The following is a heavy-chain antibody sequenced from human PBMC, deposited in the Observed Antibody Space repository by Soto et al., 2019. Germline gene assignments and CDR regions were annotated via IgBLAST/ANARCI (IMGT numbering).Heavy chain of an antibody. J-gene: IGHJ4*02. CDR3: ARDWETSATGLIDS. Sequence: VQLVESGGGVVQPGRSLRLSCVASGFTFSSYAFHWVRQAPGKGLEWVAVTSYDGSNKYYADSVEGRFTISRDNSKNTLYLQTSSLTTEDTAMYYCARDWETSATGLIDSWGQGTLVTVSS. V-gene: IGHV3-30-3*01. CDR1: GFTFSSYA. CDR2: TSYDGSNK. D-gene: IGHD3-9*01.